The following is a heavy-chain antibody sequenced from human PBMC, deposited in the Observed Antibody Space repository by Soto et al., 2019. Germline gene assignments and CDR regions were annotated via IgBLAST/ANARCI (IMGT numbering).Heavy chain of an antibody. V-gene: IGHV1-18*01. CDR3: ASNRPPDSRTWYGRYYYDFGMDV. J-gene: IGHJ6*02. Sequence: QVQLVQSGAEVKKPGASVKVSCKASGYTFTSYGISWVRQAPGQGLEWMGWISAYNGNTNYAQKLQGRVTMTTDTATKTDCMELRSLRTDDTAVYNCASNRPPDSRTWYGRYYYDFGMDVWGQGTMVTVSS. CDR2: ISAYNGNT. CDR1: GYTFTSYG. D-gene: IGHD6-13*01.